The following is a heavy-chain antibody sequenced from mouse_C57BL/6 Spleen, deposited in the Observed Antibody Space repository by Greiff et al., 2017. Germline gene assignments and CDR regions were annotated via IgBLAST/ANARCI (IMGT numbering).Heavy chain of an antibody. CDR1: GYAFSSYW. CDR2: IYPGDGDT. V-gene: IGHV1-80*01. Sequence: VKLQQSGAELVKPGASVKISCKASGYAFSSYWMNWVKQRPGKGLEWIGQIYPGDGDTNYNGKFKGKATLTADKSSSTAYMQLSSLTSEDSAVYFCARCRSYYYGSSRYFDVWGTGTTVTVSS. D-gene: IGHD1-1*01. J-gene: IGHJ1*03. CDR3: ARCRSYYYGSSRYFDV.